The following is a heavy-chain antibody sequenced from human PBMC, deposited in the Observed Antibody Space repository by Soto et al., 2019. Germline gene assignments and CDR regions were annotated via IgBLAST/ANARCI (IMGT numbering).Heavy chain of an antibody. J-gene: IGHJ4*02. V-gene: IGHV3-30*03. D-gene: IGHD6-25*01. CDR1: GFTFSSYG. CDR3: AILRLEGPFVY. Sequence: AGGSLRLSCAASGFTFSSYGMHWVRQAPGKGLEWVAVISYDGSNKYYADPVKGRFTISRDNSKNTLYLQMNSLRAEDTAVYYCAILRLEGPFVYWGQGTLVTVSS. CDR2: ISYDGSNK.